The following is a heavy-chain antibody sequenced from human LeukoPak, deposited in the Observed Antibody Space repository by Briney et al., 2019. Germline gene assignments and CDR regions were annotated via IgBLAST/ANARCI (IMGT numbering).Heavy chain of an antibody. J-gene: IGHJ4*02. CDR2: IKGKTDGGTT. D-gene: IGHD7-27*01. CDR1: GFTFSNAW. V-gene: IGHV3-15*01. Sequence: GGSLRLSCAASGFTFSNAWMSWVRQAPGKGLEWVGRIKGKTDGGTTDYAAPVKGRFTISRDDSKNTLYLQMNSLKTEDTAVYYCTAGEFDYWGQGTLVTVSS. CDR3: TAGEFDY.